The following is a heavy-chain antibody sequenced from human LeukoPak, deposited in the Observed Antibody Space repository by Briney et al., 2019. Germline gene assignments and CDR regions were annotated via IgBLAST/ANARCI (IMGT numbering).Heavy chain of an antibody. CDR3: VRDRGGIYYADY. CDR2: IRVNTGYT. CDR1: GYKFTNYD. V-gene: IGHV1-18*01. Sequence: ASVKVSCKPSGYKFTNYDISWVRQAPGQGLEWMGWIRVNTGYTHYAGNVQGRVTMTTDTSTSTAYMELKSLRSDDTAMYYCVRDRGGIYYADYWGQGTLVTVSS. D-gene: IGHD3-10*01. J-gene: IGHJ4*02.